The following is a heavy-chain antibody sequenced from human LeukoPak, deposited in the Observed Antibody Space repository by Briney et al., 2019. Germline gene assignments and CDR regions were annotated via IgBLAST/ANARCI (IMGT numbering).Heavy chain of an antibody. CDR1: GGSFSGYY. D-gene: IGHD4-23*01. V-gene: IGHV4-31*11. Sequence: SETLSLTCAVYGGSFSGYYWSWIRQHPGKGLEWIGCIYYSGSTYHTPSLTSRVSISLDTSKNQFSLKLSSVTAADTAVYYCARDYYVGNPAYYFDYWGQGTLVTVSS. CDR3: ARDYYVGNPAYYFDY. CDR2: IYYSGST. J-gene: IGHJ4*02.